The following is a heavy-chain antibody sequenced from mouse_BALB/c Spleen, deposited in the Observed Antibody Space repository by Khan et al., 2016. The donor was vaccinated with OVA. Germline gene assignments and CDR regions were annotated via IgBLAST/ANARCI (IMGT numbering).Heavy chain of an antibody. CDR1: GYSITSGYG. Sequence: EVQLQESGPGLVKPSQSLSLTCTVTGYSITSGYGWNWIRQFPGNKLEWMGYISYSGSTNYNPYFKSRISITRDTSKNTFFLQLNSVTTEDKSADYYARTARINFWGQGTTLTVSS. CDR3: ARTARINF. J-gene: IGHJ2*01. D-gene: IGHD1-2*01. CDR2: ISYSGST. V-gene: IGHV3-2*02.